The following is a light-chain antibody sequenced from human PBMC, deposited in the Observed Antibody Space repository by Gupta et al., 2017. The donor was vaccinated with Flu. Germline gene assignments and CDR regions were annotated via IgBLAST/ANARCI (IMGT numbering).Light chain of an antibody. V-gene: IGKV3-15*01. CDR1: QSIANN. J-gene: IGKJ1*01. CDR3: QQYHNWPRT. CDR2: GAS. Sequence: GESATLACRASQSIANNLAWFQQRPGQAPRLLIYGASTRGTAIPARFSGSGSGTEFTLTITSLQSEDFAVYYCQQYHNWPRTFGPGTKVAVK.